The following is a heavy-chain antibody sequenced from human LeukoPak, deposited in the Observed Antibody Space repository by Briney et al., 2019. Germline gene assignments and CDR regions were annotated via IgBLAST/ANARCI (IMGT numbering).Heavy chain of an antibody. D-gene: IGHD1-7*01. CDR2: IYSGGST. CDR1: GFTVSSNY. J-gene: IGHJ5*02. CDR3: ARENYNWFDP. Sequence: PGGSLRLSCAASGFTVSSNYMSWVRQAPGKGLEWVSVIYSGGSTYYADSVTGRFTISRDNSKNTLYLQMNSLRAEDTAVYYCARENYNWFDPWGQGTLVTVSS. V-gene: IGHV3-53*01.